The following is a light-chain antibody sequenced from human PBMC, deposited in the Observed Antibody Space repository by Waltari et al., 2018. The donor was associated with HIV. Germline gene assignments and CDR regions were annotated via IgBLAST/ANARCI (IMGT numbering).Light chain of an antibody. CDR3: AAWDDSLLV. J-gene: IGLJ2*01. V-gene: IGLV1-47*01. Sequence: QSVLTQPPSASGTPGQRVTISCSGSGSNIGSNYVYWYQQLPGTAPKLRSDRNDRRPSVVPDCFSGSKSGTSALVAISGLRSEGEADYYCAAWDDSLLVFGGGTKLTVL. CDR2: RND. CDR1: GSNIGSNY.